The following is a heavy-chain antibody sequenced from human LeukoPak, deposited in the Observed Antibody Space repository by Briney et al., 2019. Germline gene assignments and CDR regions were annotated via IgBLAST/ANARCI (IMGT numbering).Heavy chain of an antibody. D-gene: IGHD2-15*01. V-gene: IGHV4-59*01. CDR1: GGSISSYY. CDR2: IYYSGST. J-gene: IGHJ4*02. CDR3: ARATSGPLMN. Sequence: SETLSLTCTVSGGSISSYYRSWIRQPPGKGLEWIGYIYYSGSTNYNPSLKSRVTISVDTSKNQFSLKLSSVTAADTAVYYCARATSGPLMNWGQGTLVTVSS.